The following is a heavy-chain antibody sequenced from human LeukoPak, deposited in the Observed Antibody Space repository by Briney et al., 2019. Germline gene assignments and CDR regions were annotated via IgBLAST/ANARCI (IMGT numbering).Heavy chain of an antibody. CDR1: GLTFSSDA. D-gene: IGHD3-10*02. CDR3: ARSSGNVRGVYYFDY. CDR2: ISGRGDWT. Sequence: QAGGSLRLSCAASGLTFSSDAMSWVRQAPGKGLEWVSGISGRGDWTYYADSVKGRFTISRDNAKNSLYLQMNSLRAEDTAVYYCARSSGNVRGVYYFDYWGQGTLVTVSS. V-gene: IGHV3-23*01. J-gene: IGHJ4*02.